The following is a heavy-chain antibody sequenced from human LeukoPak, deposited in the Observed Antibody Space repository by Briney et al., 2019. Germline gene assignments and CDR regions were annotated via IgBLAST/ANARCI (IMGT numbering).Heavy chain of an antibody. J-gene: IGHJ6*03. V-gene: IGHV3-21*01. CDR3: ARDLRAASHYGSGSYSNYYMDV. D-gene: IGHD3-10*01. CDR2: ITSDSSYV. Sequence: GGSLRLSCAASGFTFSSYNMNWVRQAPGKGLEWVSSITSDSSYVFYADSVKGRFTISRDNAENSLYLQMNSLRAEDTAVYYCARDLRAASHYGSGSYSNYYMDVWGKGTTVTVSS. CDR1: GFTFSSYN.